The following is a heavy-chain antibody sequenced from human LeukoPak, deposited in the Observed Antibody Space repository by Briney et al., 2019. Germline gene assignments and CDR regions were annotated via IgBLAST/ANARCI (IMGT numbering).Heavy chain of an antibody. J-gene: IGHJ4*02. CDR2: ISTSGSPT. CDR3: ARGLITMVQL. Sequence: HPGGSLRLSCAASGFTFSSFEMNWVRQAPGKGLEWLSYISTSGSPTYYADSVKGRFTISRDNAENSLYLQMNSLRAEDTAVYYCARGLITMVQLWGQGTLVTVSS. CDR1: GFTFSSFE. D-gene: IGHD3-10*01. V-gene: IGHV3-48*03.